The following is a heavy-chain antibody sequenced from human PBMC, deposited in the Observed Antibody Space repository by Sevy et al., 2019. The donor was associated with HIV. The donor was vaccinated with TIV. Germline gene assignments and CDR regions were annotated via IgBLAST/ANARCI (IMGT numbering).Heavy chain of an antibody. J-gene: IGHJ4*02. V-gene: IGHV3-23*01. D-gene: IGHD6-13*01. CDR3: AKKGKLPEAAAGIIDY. Sequence: GGSLRLSCAASGFTFSSYAMIWVRQAPGKGLEWVSAISGSGGSTYYADSVKGRFTISRDNSKNTLYLQMNSLRAEDTAVYYCAKKGKLPEAAAGIIDYWGQGTLVTVSS. CDR2: ISGSGGST. CDR1: GFTFSSYA.